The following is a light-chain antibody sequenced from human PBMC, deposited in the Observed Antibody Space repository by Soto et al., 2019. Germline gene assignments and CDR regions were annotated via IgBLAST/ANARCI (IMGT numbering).Light chain of an antibody. CDR2: LGS. J-gene: IGKJ5*01. Sequence: VMTQSPLSLPVTPGEPASISCRSSQSLLHRNGYTYLHWYLQKPGQSPQLLIYLGSNRASGVPDRFSGSGSGTDFTLTISRVEAEDVGVYYCLQVLQNPLAFGQGTRLDI. CDR3: LQVLQNPLA. V-gene: IGKV2-28*01. CDR1: QSLLHRNGYTY.